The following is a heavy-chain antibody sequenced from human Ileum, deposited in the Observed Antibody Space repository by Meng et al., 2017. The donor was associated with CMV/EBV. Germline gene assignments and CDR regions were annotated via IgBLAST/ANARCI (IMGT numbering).Heavy chain of an antibody. V-gene: IGHV4-4*07. CDR3: ARRIREVREISWENWLAP. CDR1: GDPLRTSA. CDR2: ICGTGTT. J-gene: IGHJ5*02. D-gene: IGHD3-10*01. Sequence: LHGSCLAMVSPSYTLSLYCMDSGDPLRTSAWNWIRQSAGSSLEWIGRICGTGTTNYNPSFKSRVTLSLDKSKNQFSLKLSSVTAADTAVYYCARRIREVREISWENWLAPWGQGTLVTVSS.